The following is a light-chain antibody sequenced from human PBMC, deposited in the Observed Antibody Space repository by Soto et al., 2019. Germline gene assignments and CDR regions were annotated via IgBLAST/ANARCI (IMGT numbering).Light chain of an antibody. CDR2: GAS. Sequence: EIVLTQSPGTLSLSPGERATLSCRASQSVTSSNLAWYQQKPGQAPRLLIYGASTRATGLPDRFSGSGSGTDFTLTISRLEPEDFAVYYCQQYGNSPYTFGQGTKLEIK. CDR1: QSVTSSN. V-gene: IGKV3-20*01. CDR3: QQYGNSPYT. J-gene: IGKJ2*01.